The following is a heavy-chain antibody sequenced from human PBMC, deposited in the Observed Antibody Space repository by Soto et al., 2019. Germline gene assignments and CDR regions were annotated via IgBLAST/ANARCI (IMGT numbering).Heavy chain of an antibody. D-gene: IGHD3-9*01. V-gene: IGHV4-39*01. J-gene: IGHJ4*02. CDR1: DDSINSDKYY. CDR2: IYYRGNA. Sequence: PSETLSLTCSVSDDSINSDKYYWGWIRQPPGKGLEWIGSIYYRGNAYYNPSLQTRVTISLDKSRGQFSLKLNSVTAADSAVYFCARLEGLATISYYFDFWDPGALVTVSS. CDR3: ARLEGLATISYYFDF.